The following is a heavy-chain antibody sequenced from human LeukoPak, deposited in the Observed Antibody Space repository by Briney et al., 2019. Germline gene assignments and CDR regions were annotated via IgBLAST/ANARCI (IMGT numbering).Heavy chain of an antibody. CDR2: IYYSGST. Sequence: SETLSLTCTVSGGSINSSTYYWGWIRQPPGKGLEWIGSIYYSGSTSYNPSLKSRVTISVDTSKNQFSLKLDSVTAADTAVYYCARNASDSGTSYFDYWGQGTLVTVSS. CDR3: ARNASDSGTSYFDY. J-gene: IGHJ4*02. D-gene: IGHD1-26*01. V-gene: IGHV4-39*01. CDR1: GGSINSSTYY.